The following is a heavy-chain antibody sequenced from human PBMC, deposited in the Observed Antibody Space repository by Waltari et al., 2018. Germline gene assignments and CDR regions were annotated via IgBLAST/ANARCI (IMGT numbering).Heavy chain of an antibody. J-gene: IGHJ4*02. Sequence: LQLQESGPGLVKPSETLSLPCSGSGDPNSSKTYSWAWIRQPPGAGLGWIATMTYGGNTFYKPSLKSRITLSMDTSKNQFSPVLTSVTAADTAVYYCVRRSRDSSGHFYSDYWGQGTLVTVSS. CDR3: VRRSRDSSGHFYSDY. V-gene: IGHV4-39*01. CDR2: MTYGGNT. CDR1: GDPNSSKTYS. D-gene: IGHD3-22*01.